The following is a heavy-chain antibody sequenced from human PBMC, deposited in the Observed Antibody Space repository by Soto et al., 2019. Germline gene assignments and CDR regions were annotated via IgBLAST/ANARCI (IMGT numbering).Heavy chain of an antibody. V-gene: IGHV4-39*01. Sequence: XGTLSLTFSVSGGSIRRSSYFWTGIRQPPGKGLEYIGSIYYSGRTHHNPSLESRVTISVDTSRNQFSLKLASLTAADTAVYYCARSPRSDELSLFDFWGQGTLVTVSS. CDR3: ARSPRSDELSLFDF. CDR1: GGSIRRSSYF. J-gene: IGHJ5*01. D-gene: IGHD3-16*02. CDR2: IYYSGRT.